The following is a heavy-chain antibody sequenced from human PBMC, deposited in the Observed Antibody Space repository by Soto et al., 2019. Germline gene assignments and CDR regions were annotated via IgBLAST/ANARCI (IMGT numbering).Heavy chain of an antibody. V-gene: IGHV4-31*03. CDR2: IYYSGST. CDR3: ARVFSDSSSFFDP. CDR1: CGSISSGGYY. Sequence: PSETLSLTCTVSCGSISSGGYYWSCIRHHPGKGLEWIGYIYYSGSTYYNPSLKSRVTISVDTSKNQLSLKLSSVTAADTAVYYCARVFSDSSSFFDPWGQGTLVTVSS. J-gene: IGHJ5*02. D-gene: IGHD6-13*01.